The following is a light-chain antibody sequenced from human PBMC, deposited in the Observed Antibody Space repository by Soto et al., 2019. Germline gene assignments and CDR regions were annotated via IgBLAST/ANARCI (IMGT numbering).Light chain of an antibody. J-gene: IGKJ1*01. CDR1: QGISS. Sequence: DIQMTQSPSSLSASVGDRVTITCRASQGISSLAWYQLRPGKVPKVLIYAASTLHSGVPSRFSGSGSGTDFTLTISNVQPEDVATYYCQNYYNAPETFGQGTKVEIK. CDR3: QNYYNAPET. V-gene: IGKV1-27*01. CDR2: AAS.